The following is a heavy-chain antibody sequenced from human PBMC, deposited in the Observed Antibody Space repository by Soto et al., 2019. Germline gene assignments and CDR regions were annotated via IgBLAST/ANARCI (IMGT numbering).Heavy chain of an antibody. J-gene: IGHJ3*02. D-gene: IGHD2-2*02. V-gene: IGHV4-31*03. Sequence: SETLSLTCTVSGGSISSDNYYWSWIRQPPGKALEWIGYIYYGGNTYYNPSLKSRVTISVDTSKIQFSLKLSSVTAADTAVYYCARDRYTGGDAFDIWGQGTMVTVSS. CDR1: GGSISSDNYY. CDR2: IYYGGNT. CDR3: ARDRYTGGDAFDI.